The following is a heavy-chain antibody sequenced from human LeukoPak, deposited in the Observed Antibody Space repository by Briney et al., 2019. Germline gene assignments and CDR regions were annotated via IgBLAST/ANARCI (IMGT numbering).Heavy chain of an antibody. CDR1: GFTFSSYW. CDR2: INSDGGST. J-gene: IGHJ4*02. D-gene: IGHD1-26*01. V-gene: IGHV3-74*01. Sequence: GGSLRLSCAASGFTFSSYWMHWVRQAPGKGLVWVSRINSDGGSTSYADSVKGRFTISRDSAKNTLYLQMDSLRAEDTAMYYCARGTGSYYSLGYWGQGTLVTVSS. CDR3: ARGTGSYYSLGY.